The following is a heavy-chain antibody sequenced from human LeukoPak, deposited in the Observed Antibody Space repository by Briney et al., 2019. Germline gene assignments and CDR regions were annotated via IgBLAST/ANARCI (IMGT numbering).Heavy chain of an antibody. CDR3: ARLSTVGTYYDFWSGYGYYFDY. CDR1: GGSISSYY. V-gene: IGHV4-59*08. D-gene: IGHD3-3*01. Sequence: SETLSLTCTVSGGSISSYYWSWIRQPPGKGLEWIGYIYYSGSTNYNPSLKSRVTISVDTSKNQFSLKLSSVTAADTAVYYCARLSTVGTYYDFWSGYGYYFDYWGQGTLVTVSS. CDR2: IYYSGST. J-gene: IGHJ4*02.